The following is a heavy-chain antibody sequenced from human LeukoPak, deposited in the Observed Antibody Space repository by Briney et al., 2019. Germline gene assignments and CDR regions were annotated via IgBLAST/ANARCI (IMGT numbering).Heavy chain of an antibody. CDR2: IYYSGST. Sequence: PSETLSLTCTVSGGSISSYYWSWIRQPPGKGLEWIGYIYYSGSTNYNPSLKSRVTISVDTSKNQFSLKLSSVTAADTAVYYCANTGYCSGGSCYSKVDGYLDLWGRGTLVTVSS. V-gene: IGHV4-59*01. CDR1: GGSISSYY. D-gene: IGHD2-15*01. CDR3: ANTGYCSGGSCYSKVDGYLDL. J-gene: IGHJ2*01.